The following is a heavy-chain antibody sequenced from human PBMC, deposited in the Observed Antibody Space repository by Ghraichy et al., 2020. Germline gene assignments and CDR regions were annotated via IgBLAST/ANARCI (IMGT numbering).Heavy chain of an antibody. J-gene: IGHJ4*02. Sequence: SGPTLVKPTQTLTLTCTFSGFSGRTSGAGMGWIRQPPGKAPEWLALIYWNDDKRYSPFLMSRVTITKDTSRNQVVLTMTNVDPVDTATYYCAHVRTFYDPLSGYHPNFDYWGQGTLVTVSS. D-gene: IGHD3/OR15-3a*01. CDR2: IYWNDDK. CDR1: GFSGRTSGAG. CDR3: AHVRTFYDPLSGYHPNFDY. V-gene: IGHV2-5*01.